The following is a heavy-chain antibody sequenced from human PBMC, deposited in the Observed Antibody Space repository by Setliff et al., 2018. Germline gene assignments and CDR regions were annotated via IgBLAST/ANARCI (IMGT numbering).Heavy chain of an antibody. CDR1: GGSISSSSYY. J-gene: IGHJ4*02. D-gene: IGHD3-22*01. V-gene: IGHV4-39*01. CDR3: ARYNYYDSSGYFLTFDY. Sequence: SETLSLTCTVSGGSISSSSYYWGWIRQPPGKGLEGIGSIYYSGSTYYNPSLKSRVTISVDTSKNQFSLKLSSVTAADTAVYYCARYNYYDSSGYFLTFDYWGQGTLVTVSS. CDR2: IYYSGST.